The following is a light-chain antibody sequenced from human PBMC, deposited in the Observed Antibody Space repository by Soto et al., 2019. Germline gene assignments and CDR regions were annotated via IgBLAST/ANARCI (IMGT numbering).Light chain of an antibody. CDR3: QQYNSYPYT. CDR1: QSISSW. V-gene: IGKV1-5*03. CDR2: KAS. J-gene: IGKJ2*01. Sequence: DIQMTQSPSTLSASVGDRVTITCRASQSISSWLAWYQQKPGKAPKLLIYKASNLQSGVPSRFSGSGSGTELTLTISSLQPDDTATYYCQQYNSYPYTFGEGTKLEIK.